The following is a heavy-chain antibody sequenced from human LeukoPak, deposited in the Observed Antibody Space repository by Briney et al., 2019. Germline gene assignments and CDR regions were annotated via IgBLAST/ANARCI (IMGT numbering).Heavy chain of an antibody. Sequence: XMTWVRQTPGKGLDWVSVIYTGGGTNYCDSVKGRFTISRDNSKNTLYLQMNSLRADDTAIYYCARGQAYCGADCYSDWGQGTLVTVSS. CDR3: ARGQAYCGADCYSD. J-gene: IGHJ4*02. CDR1: X. V-gene: IGHV3-66*01. CDR2: IYTGGGT. D-gene: IGHD2-21*02.